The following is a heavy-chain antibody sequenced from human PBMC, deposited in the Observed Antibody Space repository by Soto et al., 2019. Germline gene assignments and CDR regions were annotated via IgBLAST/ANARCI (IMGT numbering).Heavy chain of an antibody. CDR2: ISSSSRYI. Sequence: EVQLVESGGGLVKPGGSLRLSCASSGFTFNNYAMNWVRHAPGKGLEWVSSISSSSRYIYQADSVKGRFTVSRDNAKNSQYLQMNSLRAEDTAVYYCAAVVGHCSGPSCSGYWGQGTLVTVSS. D-gene: IGHD2-15*01. J-gene: IGHJ4*02. CDR3: AAVVGHCSGPSCSGY. V-gene: IGHV3-21*01. CDR1: GFTFNNYA.